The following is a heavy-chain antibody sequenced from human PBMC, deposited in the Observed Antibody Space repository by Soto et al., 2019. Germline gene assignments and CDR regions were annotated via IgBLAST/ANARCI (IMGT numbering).Heavy chain of an antibody. D-gene: IGHD3-10*01. CDR1: GFTFSSYA. Sequence: GGSLRLSCAASGFTFSSYAMSWVRQAPGKGLEWVSAISGSGGSTYYADSVKGRFTISRDNSKNTLYLQMNSLRAEDTAVYYCAKASRWRHYYGSGHNLPGLDYWGQGTLVTVSS. CDR2: ISGSGGST. CDR3: AKASRWRHYYGSGHNLPGLDY. V-gene: IGHV3-23*01. J-gene: IGHJ4*02.